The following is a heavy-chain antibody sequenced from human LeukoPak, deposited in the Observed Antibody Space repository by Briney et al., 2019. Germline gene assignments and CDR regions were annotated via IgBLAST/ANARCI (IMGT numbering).Heavy chain of an antibody. Sequence: GGSLRLSCAASGFTFGSYAMSWVRQAPGKGLEWVSAISGSGGSTYYADSVKGRFTISRGNSKNTLYLQMNSLRAEDTAVYYCAKAVAGTGAFDYWGQGTLVTVSS. CDR3: AKAVAGTGAFDY. CDR1: GFTFGSYA. D-gene: IGHD6-19*01. CDR2: ISGSGGST. V-gene: IGHV3-23*01. J-gene: IGHJ4*02.